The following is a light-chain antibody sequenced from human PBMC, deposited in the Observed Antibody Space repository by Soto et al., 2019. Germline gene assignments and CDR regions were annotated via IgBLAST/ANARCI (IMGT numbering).Light chain of an antibody. Sequence: VLTQSPDTLSLSPGERATLSCRASQDVGKFLVWYNQKPGLSPSLVIYEASKRATDIPDRFSGSGSGTAFTLTINRLEPEDVGFYYCQQRNSWPLTFGGGTKVDIK. CDR1: QDVGKF. CDR3: QQRNSWPLT. V-gene: IGKV3-11*01. J-gene: IGKJ4*01. CDR2: EAS.